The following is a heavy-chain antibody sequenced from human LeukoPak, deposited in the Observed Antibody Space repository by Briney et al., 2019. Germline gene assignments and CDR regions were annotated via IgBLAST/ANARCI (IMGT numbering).Heavy chain of an antibody. CDR1: GFTFSSYA. Sequence: GGSLRLSCVASGFTFSSYAMSWVRQAPGKGLEWVSCISGSGGSTYYADSVKGRFTISRDNSKNTLYLQMNSLRAEDTAVYYCAKDAYSGSYYILGKHDYWGQGTLVTVSS. CDR3: AKDAYSGSYYILGKHDY. V-gene: IGHV3-23*01. J-gene: IGHJ4*02. D-gene: IGHD1-26*01. CDR2: ISGSGGST.